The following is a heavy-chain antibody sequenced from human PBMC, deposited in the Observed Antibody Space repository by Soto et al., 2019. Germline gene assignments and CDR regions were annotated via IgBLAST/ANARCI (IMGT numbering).Heavy chain of an antibody. CDR2: ISYDGSNK. J-gene: IGHJ4*02. Sequence: GGSLRLSCAASGFTFSSYGMHWVRQAPGKGLERVAVISYDGSNKYYADSVKGRFTISRDNSKNTLYLQMNSLRAEDTAVYYCANDVYCSGGSCYTRALDYWGQGTLVTVSS. CDR3: ANDVYCSGGSCYTRALDY. V-gene: IGHV3-30*18. CDR1: GFTFSSYG. D-gene: IGHD2-15*01.